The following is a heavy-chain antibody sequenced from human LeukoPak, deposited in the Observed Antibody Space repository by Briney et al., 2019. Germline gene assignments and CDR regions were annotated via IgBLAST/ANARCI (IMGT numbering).Heavy chain of an antibody. CDR2: INWNGGST. V-gene: IGHV3-20*03. CDR1: GFTFSSYG. J-gene: IGHJ5*02. Sequence: GGPLNLSFAAPGFTFSSYGMSWVPQVPGKGLEGASGINWNGGSTGYADSVKGRFTISRDNAKNSLYLQMNSLRAEDTAVYYCAKNEGGWWVNWFDPWGQGTLVTVSS. CDR3: AKNEGGWWVNWFDP. D-gene: IGHD6-19*01.